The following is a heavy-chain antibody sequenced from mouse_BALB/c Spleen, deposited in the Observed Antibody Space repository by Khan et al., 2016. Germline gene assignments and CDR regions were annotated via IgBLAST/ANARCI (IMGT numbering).Heavy chain of an antibody. J-gene: IGHJ4*01. V-gene: IGHV6-6*02. CDR3: TRRRGYYYAMDY. CDR2: IRLKSNNYAT. Sequence: EVQLQESGGGLVQPGGSMKLSCVASGFTFSNYWMDWVRQSPEKGLEWVAEIRLKSNNYATHYAESVKGRFTISRDDSKSSVYLHLNNLRAEDTVTYSCTRRRGYYYAMDYWGQGTSVTVSS. CDR1: GFTFSNYW.